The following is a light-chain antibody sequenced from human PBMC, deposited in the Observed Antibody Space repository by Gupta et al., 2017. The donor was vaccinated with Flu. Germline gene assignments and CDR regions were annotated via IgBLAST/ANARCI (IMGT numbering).Light chain of an antibody. V-gene: IGLV2-8*01. CDR2: EVS. CDR3: TSEAGSNNLVV. CDR1: SSDIGNYNY. J-gene: IGLJ2*01. Sequence: QSALTQPPSASGSPGPSVTISCTGTSSDIGNYNYVSWYQQHPGKAPKLMIYEVSERPSGVPDRFSGSKSGNTASLTVSGLQAEDEADYYCTSEAGSNNLVVFGGGTKLTVL.